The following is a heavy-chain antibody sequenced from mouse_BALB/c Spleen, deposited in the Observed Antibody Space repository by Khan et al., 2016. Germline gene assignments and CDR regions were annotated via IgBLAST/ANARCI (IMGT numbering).Heavy chain of an antibody. CDR2: INPDSSTI. Sequence: EVQLQESGGGLVQPGGSLKLSCAASGFDFSSYWMTWVRQAPGKGLEWIGEINPDSSTINYTQSLKDTFIISRDNAKNTLFLQMSNVRAEDTVLYYCARRRFDVYFDVWGAGTTVTVSS. J-gene: IGHJ1*01. V-gene: IGHV4-1*02. CDR1: GFDFSSYW. CDR3: ARRRFDVYFDV.